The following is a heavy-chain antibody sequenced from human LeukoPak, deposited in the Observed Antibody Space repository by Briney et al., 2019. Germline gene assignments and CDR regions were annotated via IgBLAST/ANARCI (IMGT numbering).Heavy chain of an antibody. CDR2: INPNSGGT. CDR1: GYTLTELS. J-gene: IGHJ4*02. V-gene: IGHV1-2*02. CDR3: ASWGKGIEFDY. Sequence: ASVKVSCTVSGYTLTELSMHWVRQAPGQGLEWMGWINPNSGGTNYAQKFQGRVTMTRDTSISTAYMELSRLRSDDTAVYYCASWGKGIEFDYWGQGTLVTVSS. D-gene: IGHD3-16*01.